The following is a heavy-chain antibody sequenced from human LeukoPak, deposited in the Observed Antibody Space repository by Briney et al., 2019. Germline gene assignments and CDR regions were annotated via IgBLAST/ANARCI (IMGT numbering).Heavy chain of an antibody. Sequence: ASVKVSCKASGYTLTSYYMPWVRQAPGQGLEWMGRIDPNNGATTYAQKFQGRVTVTRDTSISTVYMELSRLKSDDTAVYFCATDSANYQSDYWGQGTLVTVSS. CDR3: ATDSANYQSDY. D-gene: IGHD1-26*01. V-gene: IGHV1-2*06. CDR2: IDPNNGAT. CDR1: GYTLTSYY. J-gene: IGHJ4*02.